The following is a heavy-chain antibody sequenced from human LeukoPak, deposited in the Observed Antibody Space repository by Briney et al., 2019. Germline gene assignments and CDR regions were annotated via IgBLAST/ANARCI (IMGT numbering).Heavy chain of an antibody. Sequence: SETLSLTCTVSGGSIRSGYYYWSWIPQPPGKGLEWIGYIFYCGSPYYHPSLKNRVTISVDTSKDQFSLKLSSVTAADTAVYYCGRGPETYCSSTSCYRGYNWFDPWGQGTLVTVSS. CDR1: GGSIRSGYYY. V-gene: IGHV4-30-4*08. J-gene: IGHJ5*02. CDR2: IFYCGSP. D-gene: IGHD2-2*02. CDR3: GRGPETYCSSTSCYRGYNWFDP.